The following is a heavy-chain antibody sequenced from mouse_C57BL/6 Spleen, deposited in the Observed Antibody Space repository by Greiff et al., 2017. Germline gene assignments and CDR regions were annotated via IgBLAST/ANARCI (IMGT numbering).Heavy chain of an antibody. CDR1: GYSITSGYY. J-gene: IGHJ4*01. CDR2: ISYDGSN. Sequence: EVQLVESGPGLVKPSQSLSLTCSVTGYSITSGYYWNWIRQFPGNKLEWMGYISYDGSNNYNPSLKNRISITHDTSKNQFFLKLNSVTTEDTATYYCARYGYDAMDYWGQGPSVTVSS. CDR3: ARYGYDAMDY. V-gene: IGHV3-6*01. D-gene: IGHD2-10*02.